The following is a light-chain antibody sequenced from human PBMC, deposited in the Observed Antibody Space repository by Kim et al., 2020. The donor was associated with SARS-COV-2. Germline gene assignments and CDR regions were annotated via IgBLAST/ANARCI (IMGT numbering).Light chain of an antibody. CDR1: QSVSSSH. CDR3: QKYGSTWT. V-gene: IGKV3-20*01. J-gene: IGKJ1*01. Sequence: LSPGERATLSCRASQSVSSSHLAWYQQKPGQAPRLLIYGASTRATDIPDRFSGSGSGTDFTLTISRLEPEDFAVFYCQKYGSTWTFGQGTKVDIK. CDR2: GAS.